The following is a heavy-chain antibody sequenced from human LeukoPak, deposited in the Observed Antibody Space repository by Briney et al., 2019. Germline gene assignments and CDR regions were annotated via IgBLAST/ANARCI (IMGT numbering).Heavy chain of an antibody. D-gene: IGHD3-3*01. V-gene: IGHV3-33*01. CDR3: ARDGPHYDLDV. CDR2: LWSDGSNT. Sequence: PGRSLRLSCAASGFNFRRYGLHWVRQAPGKSLEWVAFLWSDGSNTNYADSVKGRFTISRDIFKDSVYLQMNSLRAEDTAVYYCARDGPHYDLDVWGQGTTVTVSS. CDR1: GFNFRRYG. J-gene: IGHJ6*02.